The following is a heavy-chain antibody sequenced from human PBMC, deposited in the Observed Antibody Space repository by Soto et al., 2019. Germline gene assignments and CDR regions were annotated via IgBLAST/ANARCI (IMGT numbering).Heavy chain of an antibody. J-gene: IGHJ6*02. Sequence: QVQLVESGGGVVQPGRSLRLSCAASGFTFSSYGMHWVRQAPGKGLEWVAVIWYDGSNKYYADSVKGRFTISRDNSKNTLYLQMNSLRAEDTAVYYCARALTVVTPVSYYYYGMDVWGQGTTVTVSS. V-gene: IGHV3-33*01. CDR3: ARALTVVTPVSYYYYGMDV. D-gene: IGHD2-21*02. CDR1: GFTFSSYG. CDR2: IWYDGSNK.